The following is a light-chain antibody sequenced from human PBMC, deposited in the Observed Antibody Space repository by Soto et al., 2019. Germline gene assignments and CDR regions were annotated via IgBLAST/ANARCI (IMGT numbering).Light chain of an antibody. J-gene: IGKJ1*01. CDR2: GES. CDR1: QSVSSN. Sequence: VMTQSPATLSLSPGDSATLSCRASQSVSSNLAWYQQKTGQAPRLLIYGESTRATGIPARFSGSGSGTELNLTISRLQSEDFAVYYCQQYSNWPRTCGQGTKVDIK. CDR3: QQYSNWPRT. V-gene: IGKV3-15*01.